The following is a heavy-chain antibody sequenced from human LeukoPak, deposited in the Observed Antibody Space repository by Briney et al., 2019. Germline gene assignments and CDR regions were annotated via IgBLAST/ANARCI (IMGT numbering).Heavy chain of an antibody. CDR1: GFTFSSYW. CDR3: ARGALDTIFGVVIIYYFDY. V-gene: IGHV3-7*01. J-gene: IGHJ4*02. CDR2: INQDGSEK. Sequence: PGGSLRLSCAASGFTFSSYWTSWVRQAPGKGLEWVANINQDGSEKYYVDSVKGRFTISRDNSKNTLYLQMNSLRAEDTAVYYCARGALDTIFGVVIIYYFDYWGQGTLVTVSS. D-gene: IGHD3-3*01.